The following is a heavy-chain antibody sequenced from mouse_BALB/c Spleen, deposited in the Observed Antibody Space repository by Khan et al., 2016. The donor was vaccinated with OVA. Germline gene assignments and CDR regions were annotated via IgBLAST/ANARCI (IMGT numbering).Heavy chain of an antibody. V-gene: IGHV3-2*02. J-gene: IGHJ2*01. CDR1: GYSITSDYA. D-gene: IGHD1-1*01. Sequence: EVKLEVSGPGLVKPSQSLSLTCTVTGYSITSDYAWNWIRQFPGNKLEWMGYISYSGRTSYNPSLKSRISFTRDTSKNQFFLQLNSVTTEDTATYYCARSVTITTVVATDFDYWGQGTTLTVSS. CDR3: ARSVTITTVVATDFDY. CDR2: ISYSGRT.